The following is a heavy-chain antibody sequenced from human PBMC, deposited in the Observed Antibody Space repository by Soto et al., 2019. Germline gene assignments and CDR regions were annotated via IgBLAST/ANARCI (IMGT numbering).Heavy chain of an antibody. CDR3: ARGLKGYYFDY. J-gene: IGHJ4*02. Sequence: SGGGLVQPGGSLRLSCAASGFTFSSYSMNWVRQAPGKGLEWVSYISSSSSTIHYADSVKGRFTISKDEAKNSLYLQMNSLRAEDTAVYYCARGLKGYYFDYWGQGTLVTVSS. V-gene: IGHV3-48*01. CDR1: GFTFSSYS. CDR2: ISSSSSTI.